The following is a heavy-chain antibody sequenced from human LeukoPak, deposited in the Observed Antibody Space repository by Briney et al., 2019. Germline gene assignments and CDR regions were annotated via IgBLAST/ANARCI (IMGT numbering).Heavy chain of an antibody. CDR1: GGTFTSYA. V-gene: IGHV1-46*01. CDR3: ASTAYSSSWYGLGY. D-gene: IGHD6-13*01. Sequence: ASVKVSCKASGGTFTSYAISWVRQAPGQGLEWMGIINPSGGSTSYAQKFQGRVTMTRDMSTSTVYMELSSLRSEDTAVYYCASTAYSSSWYGLGYWGQGTLVTVSS. CDR2: INPSGGST. J-gene: IGHJ4*02.